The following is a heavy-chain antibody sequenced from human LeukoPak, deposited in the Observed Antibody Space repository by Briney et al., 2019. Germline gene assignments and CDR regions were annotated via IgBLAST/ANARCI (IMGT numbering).Heavy chain of an antibody. V-gene: IGHV4-61*01. CDR3: ARDYYDSSGYEGGGAFDI. Sequence: PSETLSLTCTVSGGSISSSSYYWGWIRQPPGKGLEWIGYIYYSGSTNYNPSLKSRVTISVDTSKNQFSLKLSSVTAADTAVYYCARDYYDSSGYEGGGAFDIWGQGTMVTVSS. CDR2: IYYSGST. D-gene: IGHD3-22*01. CDR1: GGSISSSSYY. J-gene: IGHJ3*02.